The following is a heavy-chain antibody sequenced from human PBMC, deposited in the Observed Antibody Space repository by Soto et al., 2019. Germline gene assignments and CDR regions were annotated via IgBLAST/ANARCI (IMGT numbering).Heavy chain of an antibody. CDR3: ARAGSYDSSGYYQNWFDH. V-gene: IGHV1-69*13. CDR2: IIPIFGTA. J-gene: IGHJ5*02. D-gene: IGHD3-22*01. Sequence: SVKVSCKASGGTFSSYAISWVRQAPGQGLEWMGGIIPIFGTANYAQKFQGRVTITADESTSTAYMELSSLRSEDTAVYYCARAGSYDSSGYYQNWFDHWGQGTLVTVSS. CDR1: GGTFSSYA.